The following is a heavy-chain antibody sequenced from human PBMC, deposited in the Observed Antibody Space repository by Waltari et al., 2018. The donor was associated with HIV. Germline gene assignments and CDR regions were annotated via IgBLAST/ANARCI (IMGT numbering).Heavy chain of an antibody. V-gene: IGHV1-18*01. D-gene: IGHD3-9*01. CDR3: ARYPEAFDWLLGPYYFDS. J-gene: IGHJ4*02. Sequence: QVQLVQSGAEVKKPGASVKVPCKASGYTFTRYGISWVRQAPGQGLEWMGWISAYNGNRNYAQKFQGRVTMTTDTSTITAYMELRSLRSDDTAVYYCARYPEAFDWLLGPYYFDSWGQGTLVTVSS. CDR2: ISAYNGNR. CDR1: GYTFTRYG.